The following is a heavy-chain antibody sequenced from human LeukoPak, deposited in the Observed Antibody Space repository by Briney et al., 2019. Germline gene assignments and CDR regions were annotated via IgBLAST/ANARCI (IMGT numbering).Heavy chain of an antibody. CDR2: IYYSGST. V-gene: IGHV4-30-4*01. J-gene: IGHJ4*02. D-gene: IGHD3-3*01. Sequence: SQTLSLTCTVSGGSISSGDYYWSWTRQPPGKGLEWIGYIYYSGSTYYNPSLKSRVTISVDTSKNQFSLKLSSVTAADTAVYYCARATQYYDFWSGYYGPYLDYGGQGTRVTAAS. CDR3: ARATQYYDFWSGYYGPYLDY. CDR1: GGSISSGDYY.